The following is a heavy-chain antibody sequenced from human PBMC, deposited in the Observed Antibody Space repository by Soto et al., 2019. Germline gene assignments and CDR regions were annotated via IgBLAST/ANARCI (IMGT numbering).Heavy chain of an antibody. CDR1: GFTFSDST. CDR2: ISTKVNSYAT. J-gene: IGHJ6*02. CDR3: TTRDSDV. Sequence: GGSLRLSCAASGFTFSDSTIHWVRQAPGKGLAWVGLISTKVNSYATVYAASVRGRFTTSRDDSKNTAYLQMSGTRSEDTVRYYCTTRDSDVGAQGTTVTSP. V-gene: IGHV3-73*01.